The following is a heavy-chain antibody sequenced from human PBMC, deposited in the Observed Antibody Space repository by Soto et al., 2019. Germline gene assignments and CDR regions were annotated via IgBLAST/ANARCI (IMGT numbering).Heavy chain of an antibody. CDR1: GYTFTSYY. Sequence: ASVEVSCKASGYTFTSYYMHWVRQAPGQGLEWMGIINPSGGSTSYAQKFQGRVTMTRDTSTSTVYMELSSLRSEDTAVYYCARSSDYVWGSYRPRYFDYWGQGTLVTVSS. J-gene: IGHJ4*02. CDR2: INPSGGST. D-gene: IGHD3-16*02. V-gene: IGHV1-46*01. CDR3: ARSSDYVWGSYRPRYFDY.